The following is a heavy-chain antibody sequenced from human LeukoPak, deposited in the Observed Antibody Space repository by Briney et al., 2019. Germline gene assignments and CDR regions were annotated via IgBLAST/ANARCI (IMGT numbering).Heavy chain of an antibody. CDR1: GFTFSSYS. D-gene: IGHD4-17*01. V-gene: IGHV3-21*01. Sequence: GGSLRLSCAASGFTFSSYSMNWVRQAPGMGLEWVSSISSSSSYIYYADSVKGRFTISRDNAKNSLYLQMNSLRAEDTAVYYCARGYDYGDYVVYWGQGTLVTVSS. J-gene: IGHJ4*02. CDR2: ISSSSSYI. CDR3: ARGYDYGDYVVY.